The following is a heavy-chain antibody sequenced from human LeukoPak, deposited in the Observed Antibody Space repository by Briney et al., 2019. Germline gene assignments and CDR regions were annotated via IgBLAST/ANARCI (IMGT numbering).Heavy chain of an antibody. Sequence: SVKVSCKASGYTFTYRYLHWVRQAPGQALEWMGWITPFNGNTNYAQKFQDRVTITRDRSTSTAYMELSSLRSEDTAMYYCASQQWPDAFDIWGQGTMVTVSS. D-gene: IGHD6-19*01. CDR2: ITPFNGNT. CDR1: GYTFTYRY. CDR3: ASQQWPDAFDI. V-gene: IGHV1-45*02. J-gene: IGHJ3*02.